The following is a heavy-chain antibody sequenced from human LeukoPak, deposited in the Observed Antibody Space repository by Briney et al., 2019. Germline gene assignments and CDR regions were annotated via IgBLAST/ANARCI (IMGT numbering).Heavy chain of an antibody. CDR3: ARGDYDYVWGSYRKQAGLDY. D-gene: IGHD3-16*02. J-gene: IGHJ4*02. Sequence: SETLSLTCAVYGGSFSGYYWSRIRQPPGKGLEWIGEINHSGSTNYNPSLKSRVTISVDTSKNQFSLKLSSVTAADTAVYYCARGDYDYVWGSYRKQAGLDYWGQGTLVTVSS. CDR1: GGSFSGYY. V-gene: IGHV4-34*01. CDR2: INHSGST.